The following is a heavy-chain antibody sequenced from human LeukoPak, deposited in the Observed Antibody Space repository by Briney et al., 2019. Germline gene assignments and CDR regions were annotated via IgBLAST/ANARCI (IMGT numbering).Heavy chain of an antibody. D-gene: IGHD2/OR15-2a*01. CDR3: ARGRNSDFDY. CDR2: TYYRSKWNN. Sequence: SQTLSLTRAISGGSVSGNSAVAWDSLSHSPSRGLEWLGKTYYRSKWNNDYAVSVKSRITINPDTSKNQVSLHRNPVTPEDTAVYHCARGRNSDFDYWGQATL. CDR1: GGSVSGNSAVA. V-gene: IGHV6-1*01. J-gene: IGHJ4*02.